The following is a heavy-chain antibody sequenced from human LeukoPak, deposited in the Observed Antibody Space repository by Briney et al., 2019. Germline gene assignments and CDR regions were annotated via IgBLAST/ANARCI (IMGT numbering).Heavy chain of an antibody. J-gene: IGHJ3*02. D-gene: IGHD3-9*01. V-gene: IGHV3-48*03. CDR3: ARSVKLRYFDWLSERPDAFDI. Sequence: GGSLRLSCAASGFTFSSYEMNWVRQAPGKGLEWVSYISSSGSTIYYADSVKGRFTISRDNAKNSLYLQMNSLRAEDTAVYYCARSVKLRYFDWLSERPDAFDIWGQGTMVTVSS. CDR2: ISSSGSTI. CDR1: GFTFSSYE.